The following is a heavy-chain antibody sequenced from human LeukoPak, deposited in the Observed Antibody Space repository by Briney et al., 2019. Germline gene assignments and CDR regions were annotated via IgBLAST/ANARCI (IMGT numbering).Heavy chain of an antibody. J-gene: IGHJ4*02. V-gene: IGHV3-30-3*01. D-gene: IGHD4-23*01. CDR2: ISYDGSNK. CDR3: ARDFNSVDY. CDR1: GFTFSSYA. Sequence: GGSLRLSCAASGFTFSSYAMHWVRQAPGKGLEWVAVISYDGSNKYYADSVKGRFTISRDNSKNTLYLQMNSLRAEDTAVYYCARDFNSVDYWGQGTLVTVSS.